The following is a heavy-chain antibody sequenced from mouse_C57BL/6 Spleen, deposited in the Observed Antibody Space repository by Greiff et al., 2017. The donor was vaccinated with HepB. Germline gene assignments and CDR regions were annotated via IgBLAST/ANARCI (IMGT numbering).Heavy chain of an antibody. J-gene: IGHJ2*01. Sequence: VQLQQSGAELVKPGASVKLSCTASGFNIKDYYMHWVKQRTEQGLEWIGRIDPEDGETQYAPKFQGKATITADTSSNTAYLQLSSLTSEDTAVYYCARSGEITTVDDYWGQGTTLTVSS. V-gene: IGHV14-2*01. D-gene: IGHD1-1*01. CDR3: ARSGEITTVDDY. CDR2: IDPEDGET. CDR1: GFNIKDYY.